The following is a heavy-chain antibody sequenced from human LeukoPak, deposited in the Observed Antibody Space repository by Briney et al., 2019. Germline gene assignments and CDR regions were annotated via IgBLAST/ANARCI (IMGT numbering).Heavy chain of an antibody. J-gene: IGHJ4*02. D-gene: IGHD3-3*01. CDR1: GGSISSYY. CDR2: IYYSGST. V-gene: IGHV4-59*01. CDR3: ARVGGVLRFLEWLSNPYFDY. Sequence: NPSETLSLTCTVSGGSISSYYWSWIRQPPGKGLEWIGYIYYSGSTNYNPSLKSRVTISVDTSKNQFSLKLSSVTAADTAVYYCARVGGVLRFLEWLSNPYFDYWGQGTLVTVSS.